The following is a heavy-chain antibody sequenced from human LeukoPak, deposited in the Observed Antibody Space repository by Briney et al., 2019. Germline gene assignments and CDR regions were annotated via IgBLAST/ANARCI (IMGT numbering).Heavy chain of an antibody. CDR1: GFTFSGYA. CDR2: ISGSGGST. J-gene: IGHJ4*02. D-gene: IGHD3-16*02. Sequence: GGSLRLSCAASGFTFSGYAMHWVRQAPGKGLEWVSAISGSGGSTYYADSVKGRFTISRDNSKNTLYLQMNSLRAEDTAVYYCAKGMGLYRDYWGQGTLVTVSS. V-gene: IGHV3-23*01. CDR3: AKGMGLYRDY.